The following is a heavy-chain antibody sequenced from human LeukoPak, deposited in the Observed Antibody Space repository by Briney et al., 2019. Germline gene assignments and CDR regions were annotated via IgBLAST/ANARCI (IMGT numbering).Heavy chain of an antibody. V-gene: IGHV3-30*02. D-gene: IGHD6-13*01. CDR2: IRFDGSNK. Sequence: GGSLRLSCAASRFTFSSYGMHWVRQAPGKGLEWVAFIRFDGSNKYYTDSVKGRFTISRDNSKNTLYLQMNSLRAEDTAVYYCAKDRDGSSWDYYFDYWGQGTLVTVSS. J-gene: IGHJ4*02. CDR3: AKDRDGSSWDYYFDY. CDR1: RFTFSSYG.